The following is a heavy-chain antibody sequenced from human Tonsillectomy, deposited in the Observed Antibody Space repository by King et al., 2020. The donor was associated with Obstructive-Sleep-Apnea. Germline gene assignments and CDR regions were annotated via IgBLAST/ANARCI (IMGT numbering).Heavy chain of an antibody. CDR3: ARVNKRFGELSHFDP. J-gene: IGHJ5*02. D-gene: IGHD3-10*01. V-gene: IGHV4-59*01. CDR2: ISYSGST. Sequence: PLQESGPGLVKPSETLSLSCIVSGASISSYLWSWIRPPPGKGPEWIGYISYSGSTNYNPSLKSRLTISVDTSKNYFSLKLSSVTAADTAVYYCARVNKRFGELSHFDPWGQGTLVTVSS. CDR1: GASISSYL.